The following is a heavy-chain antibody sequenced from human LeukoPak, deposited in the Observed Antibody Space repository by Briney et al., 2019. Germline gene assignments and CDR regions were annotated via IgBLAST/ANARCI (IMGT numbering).Heavy chain of an antibody. J-gene: IGHJ4*02. CDR3: ARDKGSGYDKGFDY. D-gene: IGHD5-12*01. CDR1: GFTFSSYG. V-gene: IGHV3-33*01. Sequence: GGSLRLSCAASGFTFSSYGMHWVRQAPGKGLEGVAVIWYDGSNKYDADSVKGRFTISRDNSKNTLYLQMNSLRAEDTAVYYCARDKGSGYDKGFDYWGQGTLVTVSS. CDR2: IWYDGSNK.